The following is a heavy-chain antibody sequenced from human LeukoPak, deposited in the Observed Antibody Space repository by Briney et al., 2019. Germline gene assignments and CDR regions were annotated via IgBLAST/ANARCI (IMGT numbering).Heavy chain of an antibody. Sequence: ASVKVSCKASGYTFTSYGISWVRQAPGQGLEWMGWISAYNGNTNYAQKLQGRVTMTTDTSTSTAYMELRSLRSDDTAVYYCARDIVEVPAAIIQYYYYYYMDVWGKGTTVSVSS. D-gene: IGHD2-2*02. J-gene: IGHJ6*03. CDR2: ISAYNGNT. CDR1: GYTFTSYG. CDR3: ARDIVEVPAAIIQYYYYYYMDV. V-gene: IGHV1-18*01.